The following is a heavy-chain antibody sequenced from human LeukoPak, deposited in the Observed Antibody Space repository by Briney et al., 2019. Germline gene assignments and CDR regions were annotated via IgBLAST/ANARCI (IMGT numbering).Heavy chain of an antibody. Sequence: SVKVSCKASGDTFSNYAISWVRQAPGQGLEWMGRIIPIFGTANYAQKFQDRVTIIADKATSTAYMELSSLRSEDTAVYYCARDRRYCSDGVCYHYYYMDVWGQGTLVTVSS. CDR3: ARDRRYCSDGVCYHYYYMDV. D-gene: IGHD2-8*01. CDR1: GDTFSNYA. CDR2: IIPIFGTA. V-gene: IGHV1-69*06. J-gene: IGHJ6*03.